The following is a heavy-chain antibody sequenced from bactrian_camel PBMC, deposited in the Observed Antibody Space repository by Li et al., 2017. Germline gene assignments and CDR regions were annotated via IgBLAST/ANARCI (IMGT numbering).Heavy chain of an antibody. CDR3: AADPPPRCFVTPKQTIYGLGGVNY. CDR1: GFTFSTTY. CDR2: IYSDGSRT. D-gene: IGHD5*01. Sequence: VQLVESGGDLVQPGGSLRLSCAASGFTFSTTYMTWVRHYPGKGLEWVSSIYSDGSRTYYADSVKGRFTISRDNAKNTLYLQMNSLKPEDTAMYYCAADPPPRCFVTPKQTIYGLGGVNYWGQGTQVTVS. J-gene: IGHJ4*01. V-gene: IGHV3-2*01.